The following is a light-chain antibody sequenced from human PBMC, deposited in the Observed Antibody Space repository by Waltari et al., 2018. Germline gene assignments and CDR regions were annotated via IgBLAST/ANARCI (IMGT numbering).Light chain of an antibody. J-gene: IGKJ1*01. CDR3: QHSFSGPPWT. CDR1: QFINTY. CDR2: DAS. V-gene: IGKV1-39*01. Sequence: IEMAQSPPSLSASVGDSVPITCRASQFINTYLNWYQQRPGEAPQLLIYDASVLQIGVPSRFAGGGSGTDFTLTINGLQPEDLATYYCQHSFSGPPWTFGQGTKVKV.